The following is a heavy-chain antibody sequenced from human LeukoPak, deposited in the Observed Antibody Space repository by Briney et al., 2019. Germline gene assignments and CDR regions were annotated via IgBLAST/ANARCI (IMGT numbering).Heavy chain of an antibody. Sequence: PSETLSLTCAVYGGSFSGYYWSWIRQPPGKGLEWIGEINHSGSTNYNPSLKSRLTISVDTSKNQFSLKLSSVTAADTAVYYCASRSVGYFDWLLGYWGQGTLVTVSS. J-gene: IGHJ4*02. D-gene: IGHD3-9*01. CDR3: ASRSVGYFDWLLGY. V-gene: IGHV4-34*01. CDR1: GGSFSGYY. CDR2: INHSGST.